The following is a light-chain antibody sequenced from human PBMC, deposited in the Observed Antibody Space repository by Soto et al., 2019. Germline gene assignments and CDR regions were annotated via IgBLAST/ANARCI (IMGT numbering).Light chain of an antibody. J-gene: IGKJ3*01. CDR1: QSVSSN. CDR2: GAS. V-gene: IGKV3-15*01. Sequence: EIVMTQSPATLSVSPGERATLSCRASQSVSSNLAWYQQKPGQAPRLLIYGASTRATGIPARFSGSGSGTEFTLTISSLQSEDFAVYYCQQYNNWPPIFGPGTKVDIX. CDR3: QQYNNWPPI.